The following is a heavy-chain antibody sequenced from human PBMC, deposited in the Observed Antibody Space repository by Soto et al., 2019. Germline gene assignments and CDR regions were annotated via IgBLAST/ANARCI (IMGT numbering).Heavy chain of an antibody. CDR2: ISYDGSNK. Sequence: SLRLSCAASGFTFSSYAMHWVRQAPGKGLEWVAVISYDGSNKYYADSVKGRFTISRDNSKNTLYLQMNSLRAEDTAVYYCARGLWGSGWYADYYYGMDVWGQGTTVTVSS. D-gene: IGHD6-19*01. CDR1: GFTFSSYA. J-gene: IGHJ6*02. CDR3: ARGLWGSGWYADYYYGMDV. V-gene: IGHV3-30-3*01.